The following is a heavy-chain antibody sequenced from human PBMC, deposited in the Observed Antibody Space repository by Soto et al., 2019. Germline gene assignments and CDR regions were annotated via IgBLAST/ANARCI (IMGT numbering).Heavy chain of an antibody. CDR3: ARDIPQGACYLDY. CDR1: GFTFSSYC. J-gene: IGHJ4*02. D-gene: IGHD1-26*01. V-gene: IGHV3-7*01. CDR2: INEDGGVK. Sequence: EVQLVESGGGLVQPGGSLRLSCAASGFTFSSYCMTWVRQAPGRGLEWVADINEDGGVKGYVDSVKDRFTISRDNARNSLNLQMNSLRAEDTAVYYCARDIPQGACYLDYWGQGTLVTVSS.